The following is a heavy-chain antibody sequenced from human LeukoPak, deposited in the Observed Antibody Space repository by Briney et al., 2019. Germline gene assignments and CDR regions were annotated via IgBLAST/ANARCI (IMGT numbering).Heavy chain of an antibody. J-gene: IGHJ4*02. CDR3: ARVMEQWLVPVPYFDY. CDR2: IYYSGST. CDR1: GGSISSYY. Sequence: KASETLSLTCTVSGGSISSYYWSWIRQPPGKGLEWIGYIYYSGSTNYNLSLKSRVTISVDTSKNQFSLKPSSVTAADTAVYYCARVMEQWLVPVPYFDYWGQGTLVTVSS. D-gene: IGHD6-19*01. V-gene: IGHV4-59*01.